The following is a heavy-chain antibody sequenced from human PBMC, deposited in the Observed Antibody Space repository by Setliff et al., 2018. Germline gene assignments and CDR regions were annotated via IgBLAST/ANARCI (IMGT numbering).Heavy chain of an antibody. V-gene: IGHV3-23*01. Sequence: GESLRLSCVASGFTFRDYSMVWVRQVPGKGLEWVAGVIQVGSGVYADSVKGRSTISRDNSKNNLFLQINNLRAADTATYYCAKDRVNDGFWDFDSWGQGIVVTVSS. CDR3: AKDRVNDGFWDFDS. J-gene: IGHJ4*02. CDR1: GFTFRDYS. CDR2: VIQVGSG. D-gene: IGHD1-26*01.